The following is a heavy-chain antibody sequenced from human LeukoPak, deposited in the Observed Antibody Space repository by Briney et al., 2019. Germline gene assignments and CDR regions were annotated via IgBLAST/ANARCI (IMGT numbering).Heavy chain of an antibody. CDR1: GYTFTSYA. Sequence: ASVEVSCKASGYTFTSYAVHWVRQAPGQRLEWMGWIHAGTGNTKYSQKFQGRVTIPADESTSTAYMELSSLRSEDTAVYYCARVWAVVPAARHYYYYMDVWGKGTTVTVSS. CDR2: IHAGTGNT. CDR3: ARVWAVVPAARHYYYYMDV. D-gene: IGHD2-2*01. V-gene: IGHV1-3*01. J-gene: IGHJ6*03.